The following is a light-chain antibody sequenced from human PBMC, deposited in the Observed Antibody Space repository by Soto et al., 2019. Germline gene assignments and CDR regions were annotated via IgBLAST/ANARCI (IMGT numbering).Light chain of an antibody. Sequence: LVLPPSPATLSFSPCYRATLSFRSSHSVTSDYLAWYQQKPGQAPRLLIYGATKRATGIPDRFSGSGSGTDFTLTISRLEAEDFAVYYCQKGGNWPLNFGQGQQREIK. J-gene: IGKJ5*01. CDR3: QKGGNWPLN. CDR1: HSVTSDY. CDR2: GAT. V-gene: IGKV3D-20*02.